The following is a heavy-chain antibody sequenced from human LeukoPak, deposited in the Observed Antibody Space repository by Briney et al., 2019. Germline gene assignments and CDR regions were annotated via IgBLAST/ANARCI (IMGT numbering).Heavy chain of an antibody. J-gene: IGHJ4*02. CDR3: AKDAYCSGGSCYPKFDY. Sequence: GGSLRLSCAASGFTLSDYNMSWIRQAPGKGLEWVSYISSSGSTIYYADSVKGRFTISRDKAKNSLYLQMNSLRAEDTAVYYCAKDAYCSGGSCYPKFDYWGQGTLVTVSS. CDR1: GFTLSDYN. D-gene: IGHD2-15*01. V-gene: IGHV3-11*01. CDR2: ISSSGSTI.